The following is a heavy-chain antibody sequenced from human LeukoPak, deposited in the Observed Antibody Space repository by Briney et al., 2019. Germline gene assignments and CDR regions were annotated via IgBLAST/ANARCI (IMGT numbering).Heavy chain of an antibody. CDR2: IKQDGSEK. J-gene: IGHJ4*02. V-gene: IGHV3-7*03. Sequence: GGSLRLSCAASGFTFSSYWMSWARQAPGKGLEWVANIKQDGSEKYYVDSVKGRFTISRDNSKNTLDLQMNSLRAEDTAVYYCARGSGYTNAFFDYWGQGTLVTVSS. CDR1: GFTFSSYW. D-gene: IGHD5-18*01. CDR3: ARGSGYTNAFFDY.